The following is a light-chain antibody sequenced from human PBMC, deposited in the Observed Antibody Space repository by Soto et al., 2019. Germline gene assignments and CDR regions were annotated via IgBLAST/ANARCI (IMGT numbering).Light chain of an antibody. Sequence: DIQMTQSPSTLSASVGDRVTITCRASHNLSKLLAWYQQKPGKAPKLLIYDASSLESGVPQRFSGSGSGTEFTLTISSLKTDDFSTYYCQQYHSYWTFGQGTKVDIK. CDR2: DAS. J-gene: IGKJ1*01. CDR3: QQYHSYWT. CDR1: HNLSKL. V-gene: IGKV1-5*01.